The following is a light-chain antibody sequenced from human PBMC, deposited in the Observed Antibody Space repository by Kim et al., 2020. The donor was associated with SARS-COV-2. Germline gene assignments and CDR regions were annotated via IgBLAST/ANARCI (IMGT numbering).Light chain of an antibody. CDR2: EDK. CDR1: MGGVARNY. V-gene: IGLV6-57*03. J-gene: IGLJ2*01. Sequence: GKTVNIACARRMGGVARNYGQWDQQGPGSAHTTMNYEDKQRTSGVPDRLSGYIDRSYNSASLTISGLKTEDEADYYRQFYDSSNVVFGGGTQLTVL. CDR3: QFYDSSNVV.